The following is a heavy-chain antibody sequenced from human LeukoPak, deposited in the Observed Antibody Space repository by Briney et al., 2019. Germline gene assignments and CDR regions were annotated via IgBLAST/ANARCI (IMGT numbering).Heavy chain of an antibody. CDR3: ARGHQGLWAFDS. D-gene: IGHD5-18*01. CDR2: IRSKVYGGTT. J-gene: IGHJ4*02. V-gene: IGHV3-49*04. CDR1: GFTFGDYA. Sequence: GGSLRLSCTTSGFTFGDYAMSWVRQAPGKGLEWVGFIRSKVYGGTTEFAASVKGRFTISRDDSKSIAYLQMNSLKTEDTAVYYCARGHQGLWAFDSWGQGTLVTVSS.